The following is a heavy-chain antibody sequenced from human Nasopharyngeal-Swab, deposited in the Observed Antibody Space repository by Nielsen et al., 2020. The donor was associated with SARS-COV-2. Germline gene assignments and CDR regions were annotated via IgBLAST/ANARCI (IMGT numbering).Heavy chain of an antibody. CDR3: SRVIVGGTYAFDY. CDR2: INPDGSRT. D-gene: IGHD1-26*01. Sequence: SAASGFTFSSYWMHWVRQAPGHGLVCGSRINPDGSRTYYAESVKGRFTTSRDNAKNTRYLQLSSMSSEDTAVYYCSRVIVGGTYAFDYWGQGTLVTVSA. J-gene: IGHJ4*02. CDR1: GFTFSSYW. V-gene: IGHV3-74*01.